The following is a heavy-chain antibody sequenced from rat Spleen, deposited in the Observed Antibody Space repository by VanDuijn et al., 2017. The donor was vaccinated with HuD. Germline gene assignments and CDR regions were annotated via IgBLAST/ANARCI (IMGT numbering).Heavy chain of an antibody. J-gene: IGHJ2*01. Sequence: EVQLVESGGGLVQPGRSLKLSCAASGFTFSSFPMAWVRQAPKKGLEWVASINYDGTNIHYRDSVKGRFTVSRDNAKSSLYLQMDSLRSEDSATYYCARGTTTIDYWGQGVMVTVSS. D-gene: IGHD1-10*01. CDR1: GFTFSSFP. V-gene: IGHV5-20*01. CDR3: ARGTTTIDY. CDR2: INYDGTNI.